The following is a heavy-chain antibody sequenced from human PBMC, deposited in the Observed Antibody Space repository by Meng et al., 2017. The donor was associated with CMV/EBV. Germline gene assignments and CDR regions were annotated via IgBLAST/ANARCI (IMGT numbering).Heavy chain of an antibody. D-gene: IGHD6-6*01. CDR1: GFSLSNARMG. J-gene: IGHJ6*02. CDR3: AREYSSSSGYYYYGMDV. CDR2: IFSNDEK. Sequence: SGPTLVKPTETLTLTCTVPGFSLSNARMGVSWIRQPPGKALEWLAHIFSNDEKSYSASLKSRLTISKDTSKSQVVLTMTNMDPVDTATYYCAREYSSSSGYYYYGMDVWGQGTTVTVSS. V-gene: IGHV2-26*01.